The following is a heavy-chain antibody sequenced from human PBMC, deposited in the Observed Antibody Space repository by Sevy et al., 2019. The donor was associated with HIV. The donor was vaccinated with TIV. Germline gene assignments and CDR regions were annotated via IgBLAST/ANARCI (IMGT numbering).Heavy chain of an antibody. CDR1: GGSIRTSDYY. D-gene: IGHD3-10*01. CDR3: AGRRTLGSDLGSERYYVNWFDP. J-gene: IGHJ5*02. CDR2: IFYSGSA. V-gene: IGHV4-39*01. Sequence: SETLSLTCTVAGGSIRTSDYYWGWIRQPPGKGLEWNGSIFYSGSAYYNPSLESRVTISVDTSKSQISLQLTSVTAADTAVYYCAGRRTLGSDLGSERYYVNWFDPWGQGTLVTVSS.